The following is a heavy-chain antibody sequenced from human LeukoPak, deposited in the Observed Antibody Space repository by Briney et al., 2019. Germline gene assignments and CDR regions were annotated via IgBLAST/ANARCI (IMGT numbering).Heavy chain of an antibody. J-gene: IGHJ4*02. CDR3: ARFVNRYYYGSGSYYDHDY. V-gene: IGHV4-39*07. CDR2: IYYSGST. D-gene: IGHD3-10*01. CDR1: GGSISSSSYY. Sequence: PSETLSLTCTVSGGSISSSSYYWGWIRQPPGKGLEWIGSIYYSGSTYYNPSLKSRVTISVDTSKNQFSLKVSPVTAADTAVYYCARFVNRYYYGSGSYYDHDYWGQGTLVTVSS.